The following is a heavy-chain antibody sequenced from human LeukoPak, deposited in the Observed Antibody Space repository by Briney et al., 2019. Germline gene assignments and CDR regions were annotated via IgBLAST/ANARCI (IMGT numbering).Heavy chain of an antibody. D-gene: IGHD4-23*01. V-gene: IGHV5-51*01. CDR1: GYTFTTYW. CDR3: ARGGYGGNSDAFDI. Sequence: GESLQISSQGSGYTFTTYWIGWVRQMPGKGLEWMGIIYPGDSDTRYSPSLQGQVTISADRFISTAYLQWSSLKASDTAMYYCARGGYGGNSDAFDIWGQGTMVTVSS. CDR2: IYPGDSDT. J-gene: IGHJ3*02.